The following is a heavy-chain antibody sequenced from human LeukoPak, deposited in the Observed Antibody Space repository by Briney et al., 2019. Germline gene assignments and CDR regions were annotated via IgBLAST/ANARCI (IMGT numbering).Heavy chain of an antibody. J-gene: IGHJ4*02. V-gene: IGHV1-69*04. D-gene: IGHD3-16*02. Sequence: SVKVPCKASGGTFSSYAISWVRQAPGQGLEWMGRIIPILGIANYAQKFQGRVTITADKSTSTAYMELSSLRSEDTAVYYCASSSMITFGGVIVTHFDYWGQGTLVTVSS. CDR2: IIPILGIA. CDR1: GGTFSSYA. CDR3: ASSSMITFGGVIVTHFDY.